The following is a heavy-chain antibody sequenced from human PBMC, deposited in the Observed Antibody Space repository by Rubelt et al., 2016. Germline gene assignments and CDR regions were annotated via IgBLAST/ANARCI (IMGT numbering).Heavy chain of an antibody. J-gene: IGHJ3*01. CDR3: ARPNSGRYYTGAFDV. Sequence: EVQLVESGGGLVQPGGSLRLSCAASGFTFSTHSMNWVRQAPGKGLEWISYISSSSSTIYYADSVKGRFTISRANAKNSPCLQLTSLRAWDTAVYYCARPNSGRYYTGAFDVWGQGIMVTVSS. CDR1: GFTFSTHS. CDR2: ISSSSSTI. V-gene: IGHV3-48*04. D-gene: IGHD1-26*01.